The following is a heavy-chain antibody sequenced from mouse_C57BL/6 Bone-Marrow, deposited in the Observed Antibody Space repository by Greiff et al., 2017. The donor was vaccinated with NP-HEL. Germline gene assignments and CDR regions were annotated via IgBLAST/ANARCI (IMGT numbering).Heavy chain of an antibody. Sequence: QVQLKQSGAELVRPGASVTLSCKASGYTFTDYEMHWVKQTPVHGLEWIGAIDPETGGTAYNQKFKGKAILTADKSSSTAYMELRSLTSEDSAVYYCTRSNWDGRYFDVWGTGTTVTVSS. CDR3: TRSNWDGRYFDV. D-gene: IGHD4-1*01. CDR2: IDPETGGT. J-gene: IGHJ1*03. V-gene: IGHV1-15*01. CDR1: GYTFTDYE.